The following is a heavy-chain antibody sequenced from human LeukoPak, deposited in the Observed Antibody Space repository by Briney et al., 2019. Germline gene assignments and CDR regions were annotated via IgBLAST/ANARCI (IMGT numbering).Heavy chain of an antibody. CDR2: ISGSGGST. CDR3: ATRDGRTLTTIPLDY. J-gene: IGHJ4*02. V-gene: IGHV3-23*01. CDR1: GFTFRNSA. D-gene: IGHD5-24*01. Sequence: GGSLRLPCAASGFTFRNSAMSWVRQAPGKGLEWVSAISGSGGSTYYADSVEGRFIISRDNSKNTLYLQMNSLRAEDTAVYYCATRDGRTLTTIPLDYWGQGTLVTVSS.